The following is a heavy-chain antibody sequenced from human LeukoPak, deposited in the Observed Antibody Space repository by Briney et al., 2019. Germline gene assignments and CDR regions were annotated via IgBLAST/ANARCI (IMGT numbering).Heavy chain of an antibody. CDR1: GYSISSGYY. J-gene: IGHJ4*02. D-gene: IGHD3-3*01. V-gene: IGHV4-38-2*01. Sequence: SETLSLTCAVSGYSISSGYYWGWIRQPPGKGLEWIGSIYHSGSTYYNPSLKSRVTISVGTSKNQFSLKLSSVTAADTAVYYCARHGRITIFPDYWGQGTLVTVSS. CDR2: IYHSGST. CDR3: ARHGRITIFPDY.